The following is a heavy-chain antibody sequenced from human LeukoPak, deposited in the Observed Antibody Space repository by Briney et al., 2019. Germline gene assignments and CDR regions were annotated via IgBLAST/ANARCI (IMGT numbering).Heavy chain of an antibody. CDR2: IFYSGGT. CDR1: GGSISSYY. J-gene: IGHJ4*02. V-gene: IGHV4-59*12. D-gene: IGHD5-12*01. CDR3: AGDEGRIGNSGHGSYIDL. Sequence: SETLSLTCTVPGGSISSYYWSWIRQPPGKGLGWIGHIFYSGGTYYNPSLKSRAAISVDTTKNQFSLKLSSVTAAATAAYYCAGDEGRIGNSGHGSYIDLWGQGTLVTVSS.